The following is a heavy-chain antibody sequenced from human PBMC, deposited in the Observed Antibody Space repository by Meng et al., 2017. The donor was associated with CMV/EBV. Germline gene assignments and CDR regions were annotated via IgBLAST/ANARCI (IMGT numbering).Heavy chain of an antibody. J-gene: IGHJ4*02. V-gene: IGHV3-21*01. D-gene: IGHD6-13*01. CDR1: GFSFSSYS. CDR3: ARAGRSSSRPIDY. CDR2: ISGSSSYI. Sequence: GESLKISCAASGFSFSSYSMNWVRQAPGKGLEWVSSISGSSSYIYHADSVKGRFTISRDNAKNSLYLQMNSLRVEDTAVYYCARAGRSSSRPIDYWGQGTLVTVSS.